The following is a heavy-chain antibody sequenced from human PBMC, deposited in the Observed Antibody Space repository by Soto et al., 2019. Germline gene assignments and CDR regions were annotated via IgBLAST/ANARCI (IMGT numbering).Heavy chain of an antibody. Sequence: PGGSLRLSCVASGFTVSTNYMNWVRQAPGKGLEWVSVIYSGGNTYYADSVKGRFTISRDNSKNTLYLQMDSLRVEDTAVYYCGRDNYDSSVYKFDYWGKEPLVTFPS. CDR2: IYSGGNT. D-gene: IGHD3-22*01. V-gene: IGHV3-66*01. CDR1: GFTVSTNY. CDR3: GRDNYDSSVYKFDY. J-gene: IGHJ4*02.